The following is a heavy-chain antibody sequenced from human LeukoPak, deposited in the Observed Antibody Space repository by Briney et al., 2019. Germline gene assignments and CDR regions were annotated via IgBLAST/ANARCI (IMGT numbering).Heavy chain of an antibody. Sequence: GGSLRLSCAASGFTFSSYAMHWVRQAPGKGLEWVAVISYDGSNKYYADPVKGRFTFSRDKSKNTLYLQMNSLRPEDSAIYYCASDPRDGGQNVWGKGTTVTVSS. V-gene: IGHV3-30*04. CDR2: ISYDGSNK. J-gene: IGHJ6*04. CDR3: ASDPRDGGQNV. D-gene: IGHD5-24*01. CDR1: GFTFSSYA.